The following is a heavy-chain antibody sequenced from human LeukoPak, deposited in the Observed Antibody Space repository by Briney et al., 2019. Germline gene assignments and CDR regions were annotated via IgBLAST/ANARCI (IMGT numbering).Heavy chain of an antibody. V-gene: IGHV4-4*07. Sequence: SETLSLTCTVSGGSISSYYWSWIRQPAGKGLEWIGRIYTSGSTNYNPSLKGRVTMSVDTSKNQFSLKLSSVTAADTAVYYCARDRAAAAGTRYYFDYWGQGTLVTVSS. CDR1: GGSISSYY. D-gene: IGHD6-13*01. CDR3: ARDRAAAAGTRYYFDY. CDR2: IYTSGST. J-gene: IGHJ4*02.